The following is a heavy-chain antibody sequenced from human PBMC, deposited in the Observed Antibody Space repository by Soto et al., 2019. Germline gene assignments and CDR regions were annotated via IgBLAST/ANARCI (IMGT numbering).Heavy chain of an antibody. CDR2: VYYTGST. Sequence: SGTLSLTCTVSGASIRSTDNYWSWIRQAPGKGVEWIGYVYYTGSTYYNPSLMSRLTISVDTSKNQFSLKLTSVTAAETAVYYCVRTAREGAVAPHWFDRWGQGTQVTVSS. CDR3: VRTAREGAVAPHWFDR. CDR1: GASIRSTDNY. D-gene: IGHD2-21*02. V-gene: IGHV4-30-4*01. J-gene: IGHJ5*02.